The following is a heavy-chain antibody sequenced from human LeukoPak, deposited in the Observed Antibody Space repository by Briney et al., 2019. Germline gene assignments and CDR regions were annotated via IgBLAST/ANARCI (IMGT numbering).Heavy chain of an antibody. Sequence: ASVKVSCKASGYTFTSCDFNWLRQATGQGPEWMGWMNPNSGATGYAKKFQGRVTMTRSASINTAYMELTDLRSEDTAVYYCARALRSWGFHYWGQGTLVTVSS. J-gene: IGHJ4*02. D-gene: IGHD7-27*01. CDR3: ARALRSWGFHY. CDR2: MNPNSGAT. V-gene: IGHV1-8*01. CDR1: GYTFTSCD.